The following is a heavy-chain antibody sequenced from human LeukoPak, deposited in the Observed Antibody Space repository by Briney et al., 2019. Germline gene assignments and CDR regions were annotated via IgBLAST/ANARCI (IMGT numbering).Heavy chain of an antibody. CDR1: GFTFSTDA. D-gene: IGHD6-19*01. J-gene: IGHJ6*03. V-gene: IGHV3-23*01. CDR3: ARDGSSGWSSPYYMDV. CDR2: ISNSGYTT. Sequence: PGGSLRLSCAASGFTFSTDAMSWVRQAPGKGLEWVSGISNSGYTTYNADSVKGGFTISRDNSKNTLYLQTNSLRVEDTAVYYCARDGSSGWSSPYYMDVWGKGTTVTVSS.